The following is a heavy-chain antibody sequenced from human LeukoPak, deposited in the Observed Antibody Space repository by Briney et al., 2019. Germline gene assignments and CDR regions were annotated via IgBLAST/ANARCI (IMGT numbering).Heavy chain of an antibody. V-gene: IGHV1-69*06. Sequence: GASVKVSCKASGGTFSSYATSWVRQAPGQGLEWMGGIIPIFGTANYAQKFQGRVTITADKSTSTAYMELNSLRSEDTAVYYCARGRPTTSIAAAGVNWFDPWGQGTLVTVSS. J-gene: IGHJ5*02. D-gene: IGHD6-13*01. CDR1: GGTFSSYA. CDR3: ARGRPTTSIAAAGVNWFDP. CDR2: IIPIFGTA.